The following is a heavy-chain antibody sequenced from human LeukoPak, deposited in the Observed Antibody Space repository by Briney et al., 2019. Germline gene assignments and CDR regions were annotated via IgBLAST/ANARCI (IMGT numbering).Heavy chain of an antibody. J-gene: IGHJ5*01. CDR1: GFTFSSYA. Sequence: GGSLRLSCAASGFTFSSYAMSWVRRAPGKGLEWVSVIYSDGSTYYADSVKGRFTISRDFSKNTLYLQMNSLRVEDTAVYYCARLTVSGQLDSWGQGTLVTVSS. CDR2: IYSDGST. V-gene: IGHV3-66*01. D-gene: IGHD6-19*01. CDR3: ARLTVSGQLDS.